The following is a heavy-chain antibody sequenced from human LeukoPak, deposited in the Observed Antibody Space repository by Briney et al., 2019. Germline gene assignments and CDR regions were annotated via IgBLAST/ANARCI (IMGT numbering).Heavy chain of an antibody. CDR3: ASIPWAHYYDSSDGNWFDP. V-gene: IGHV1-69*05. D-gene: IGHD3-22*01. CDR1: GGTFSSYA. CDR2: IIPIFGTA. J-gene: IGHJ5*02. Sequence: ASVKVSCKASGGTFSSYAISWVRQAPGQGLEWMGGIIPIFGTANYAQKFQGRVTITTDESTSTAYMELSSLRSEDTAVYYCASIPWAHYYDSSDGNWFDPWGQGTLVTVSS.